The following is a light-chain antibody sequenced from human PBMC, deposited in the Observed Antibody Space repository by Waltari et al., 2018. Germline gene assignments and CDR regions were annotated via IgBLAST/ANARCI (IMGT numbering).Light chain of an antibody. CDR1: QSVRSS. CDR2: GAS. V-gene: IGKV3D-15*01. Sequence: EVVMTQSPATLAVSPGERATLSCRASQSVRSSLAWYQQKPGQAPRRLLYGASTRATGIPDRFSGSGSGTEFTLTISSLQSEDFAIYYCQQYNNWPPYTFGQGTKLEIK. J-gene: IGKJ2*01. CDR3: QQYNNWPPYT.